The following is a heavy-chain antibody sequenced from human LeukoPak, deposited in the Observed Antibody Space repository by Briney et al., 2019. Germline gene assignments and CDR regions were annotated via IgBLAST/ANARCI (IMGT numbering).Heavy chain of an antibody. CDR3: ARSQKWFGELSYWFDP. V-gene: IGHV3-30*02. Sequence: QSGGSLRLSCAASGFTFSTYGMHWVRQAPGKGLEWVAFIRYDGRNKYYADSVKGRFTISRDNSKNTLCLQMNSLRAEDTAVYYCARSQKWFGELSYWFDPWGQGTLVTVSS. CDR1: GFTFSTYG. J-gene: IGHJ5*02. CDR2: IRYDGRNK. D-gene: IGHD3-10*01.